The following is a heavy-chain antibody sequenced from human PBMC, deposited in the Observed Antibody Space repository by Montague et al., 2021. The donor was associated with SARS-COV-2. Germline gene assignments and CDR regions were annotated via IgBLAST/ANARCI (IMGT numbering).Heavy chain of an antibody. Sequence: SETLSLTCSVSSGSIISSGYYWGWIRQPPGKELEWIGNIYYSGTTYYNPSPQSRATISVDTSKNHLSLKLSSVTAADTAVYFCARGMSRGVTTPFDYWGQGSQVTVSS. D-gene: IGHD3-10*01. CDR1: SGSIISSGYY. CDR3: ARGMSRGVTTPFDY. CDR2: IYYSGTT. J-gene: IGHJ4*02. V-gene: IGHV4-39*02.